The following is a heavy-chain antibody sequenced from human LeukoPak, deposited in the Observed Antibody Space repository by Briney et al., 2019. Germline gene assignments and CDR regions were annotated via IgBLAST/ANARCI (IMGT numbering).Heavy chain of an antibody. J-gene: IGHJ5*02. D-gene: IGHD6-13*01. Sequence: ASVKVSCKASGYTFTSYGISWVQQAPGQGLEWMGWISAYNGNTNYAQKLQGRVTMTTDTSTSTAYMELRSLRSDDTAVYYCAMPSSAAAGTWFDPWGQGTLVTVSS. V-gene: IGHV1-18*01. CDR2: ISAYNGNT. CDR3: AMPSSAAAGTWFDP. CDR1: GYTFTSYG.